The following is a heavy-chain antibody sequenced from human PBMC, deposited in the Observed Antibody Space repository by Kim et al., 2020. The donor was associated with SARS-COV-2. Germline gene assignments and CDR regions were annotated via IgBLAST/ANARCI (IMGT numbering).Heavy chain of an antibody. CDR2: IKSKTDGGTT. CDR1: GFTFSNAW. V-gene: IGHV3-15*01. CDR3: TTVSVFLGVGGRGDY. D-gene: IGHD3-10*01. Sequence: GGSLRLSCAASGFTFSNAWMSWVRQAPGKGLEWVGRIKSKTDGGTTDYAAPVKGRFTISRDDSKNTLYLQMNSLKTEDTAVYYCTTVSVFLGVGGRGDYWGQGTLVTVSS. J-gene: IGHJ4*02.